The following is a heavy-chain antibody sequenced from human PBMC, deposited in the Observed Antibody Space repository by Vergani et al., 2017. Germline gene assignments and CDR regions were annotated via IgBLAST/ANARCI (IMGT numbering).Heavy chain of an antibody. Sequence: EVQLLESGGGSVQPGGSLRLSCAASGFTFSSYAMSWVRQAPGKGLEWVSAISGSGGSTYYADSVKGRFTISRDNSKNTLYLQMNSLRAEDTAVYYCAKDSTQINWYFDLWGRGTLVTVSS. J-gene: IGHJ2*01. D-gene: IGHD5/OR15-5a*01. V-gene: IGHV3-23*01. CDR3: AKDSTQINWYFDL. CDR1: GFTFSSYA. CDR2: ISGSGGST.